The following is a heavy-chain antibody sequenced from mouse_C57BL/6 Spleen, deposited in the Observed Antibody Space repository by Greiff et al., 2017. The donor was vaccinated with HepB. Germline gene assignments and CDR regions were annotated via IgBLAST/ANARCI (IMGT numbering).Heavy chain of an antibody. J-gene: IGHJ3*01. CDR2: IWRGGST. D-gene: IGHD1-1*01. CDR3: AKGGYYYGSSYPPFAY. CDR1: GFSLTSYG. V-gene: IGHV2-5*01. Sequence: QVQLQQSGPGLVQPSQSLSITCTVSGFSLTSYGVHWVRQSPGKGLEWLGVIWRGGSTDYNAAFMSRLSITKDNSKSQVFFKMNSLQADDTAIYYCAKGGYYYGSSYPPFAYWGQGTLVTVSA.